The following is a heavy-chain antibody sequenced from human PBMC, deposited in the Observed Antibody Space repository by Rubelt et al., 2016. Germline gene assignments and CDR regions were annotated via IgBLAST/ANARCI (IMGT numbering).Heavy chain of an antibody. CDR1: GYSFTSYW. CDR2: IYPGYSAT. D-gene: IGHD4-17*01. Sequence: EVQLVQSGAEVKKPGESLKISCKGSGYSFTSYWIGWVRQMPGKGLEWMGIIYPGYSATRYSPSFQGQGTSSADKSISTAYLQWSSLKASDTAMYYCARVTTVTNDNWFDPWGQGTLVTVSS. V-gene: IGHV5-51*01. J-gene: IGHJ5*02. CDR3: ARVTTVTNDNWFDP.